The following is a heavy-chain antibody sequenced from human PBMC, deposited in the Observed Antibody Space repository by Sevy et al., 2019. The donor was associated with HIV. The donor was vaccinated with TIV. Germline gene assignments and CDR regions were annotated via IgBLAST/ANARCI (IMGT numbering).Heavy chain of an antibody. Sequence: ASVKVSCKASGYTFTGYYMHWVRQAPGQGLEWMGWINPKSGGTNYALKFQGRVTMTRDTSISTAYMELSRLRSDDTAVHYCATQSITMIVVVNDAFDIWGQGTMVTVSS. CDR2: INPKSGGT. D-gene: IGHD3-22*01. CDR1: GYTFTGYY. CDR3: ATQSITMIVVVNDAFDI. J-gene: IGHJ3*02. V-gene: IGHV1-2*02.